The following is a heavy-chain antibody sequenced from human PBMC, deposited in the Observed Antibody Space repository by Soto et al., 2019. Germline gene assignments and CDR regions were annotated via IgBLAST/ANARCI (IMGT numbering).Heavy chain of an antibody. V-gene: IGHV3-23*01. J-gene: IGHJ4*02. D-gene: IGHD5-18*01. Sequence: EVQLLESGGGLVQPGGSLRLSCAASGFTFSSYAMSWVRQAPGKGLEWVSSITSTGDRAYYADSVKGRFTVSRDNSKNTLYLQMNSLRAEDTAVYYFAKYYMVTRSPFDYWGQGTLVTVSS. CDR2: ITSTGDRA. CDR3: AKYYMVTRSPFDY. CDR1: GFTFSSYA.